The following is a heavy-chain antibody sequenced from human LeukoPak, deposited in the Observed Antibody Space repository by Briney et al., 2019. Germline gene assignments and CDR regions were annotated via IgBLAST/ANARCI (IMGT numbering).Heavy chain of an antibody. CDR1: GYTFTNYG. D-gene: IGHD3-16*01. Sequence: ASVTVSYKASGYTFTNYGISWVRQAPGQGLEWMGWISAYNGNTDYAQSLQGRVTMTIDTSTSTVYMELRSLRSDDTAVYYCARDVGRSYDLDYWGQGTLVTVSS. CDR2: ISAYNGNT. V-gene: IGHV1-18*01. CDR3: ARDVGRSYDLDY. J-gene: IGHJ4*02.